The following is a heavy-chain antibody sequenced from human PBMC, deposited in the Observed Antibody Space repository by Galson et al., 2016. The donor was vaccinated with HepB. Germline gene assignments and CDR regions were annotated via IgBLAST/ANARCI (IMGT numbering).Heavy chain of an antibody. D-gene: IGHD6-13*01. J-gene: IGHJ4*02. CDR1: GFTFSSYW. CDR3: ARSEGAAGTRALDY. Sequence: SLRLSCAASGFTFSSYWMHWVRQAPGKGLVWVSRINSDGSSTSYADSVKGRFTISRDNAKNTLYLQMNSLRAEDTAVYYCARSEGAAGTRALDYWGQGTLVTVS. CDR2: INSDGSST. V-gene: IGHV3-74*01.